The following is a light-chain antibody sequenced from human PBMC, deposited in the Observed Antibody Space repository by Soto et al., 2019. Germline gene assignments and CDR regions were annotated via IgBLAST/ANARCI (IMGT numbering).Light chain of an antibody. CDR2: DAS. J-gene: IGKJ5*01. Sequence: ETVMTQSPATLSVSPGERATLSCRASQSVNSNLAWYQHKPGQAPRLLIYDASNRATGIPARFSGSGSGTDFTLTISSLEPEDSAVYYCQQSNVWPPVTCGQGTRREIK. CDR3: QQSNVWPPVT. CDR1: QSVNSN. V-gene: IGKV3-11*01.